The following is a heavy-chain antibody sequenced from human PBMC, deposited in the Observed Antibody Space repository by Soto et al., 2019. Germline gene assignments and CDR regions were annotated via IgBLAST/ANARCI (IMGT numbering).Heavy chain of an antibody. V-gene: IGHV1-18*01. CDR2: ISVYNNNT. Sequence: QVQLVQSGAEVKKPGASVKVSCKTSGFTFTKYGISWVRQAPGQGREWMGWISVYNNNTKYAQKFQGRVAMTTDTSTSTASMELRTLRSDDTAVYYCARSSMHSWTDWFDPWGQGTLVTVSS. CDR1: GFTFTKYG. CDR3: ARSSMHSWTDWFDP. D-gene: IGHD2-2*01. J-gene: IGHJ5*02.